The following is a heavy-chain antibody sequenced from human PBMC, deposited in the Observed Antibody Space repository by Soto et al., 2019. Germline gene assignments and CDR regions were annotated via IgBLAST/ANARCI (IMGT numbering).Heavy chain of an antibody. CDR3: ARVPALGITMVRGWFDP. V-gene: IGHV3-48*03. J-gene: IGHJ5*02. D-gene: IGHD3-10*01. CDR1: GFTFSSYE. CDR2: ISSSGSTI. Sequence: PGGSLRLSCAASGFTFSSYEMNWVRQAPGKGLEWVSYISSSGSTIYYADSVKGRFTIPRDNAKNSLYLQMNSLRAEDTAVYYCARVPALGITMVRGWFDPWGQGTLVTVSS.